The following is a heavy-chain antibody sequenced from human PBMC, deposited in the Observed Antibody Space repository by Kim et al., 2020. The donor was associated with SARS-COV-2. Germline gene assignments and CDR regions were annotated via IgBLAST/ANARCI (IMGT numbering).Heavy chain of an antibody. CDR3: ARGGYDYWSGYYFDL. D-gene: IGHD3-3*01. CDR1: GGSISNFF. J-gene: IGHJ4*02. Sequence: SETLSLTCSVSGGSISNFFWNWIRQTPETGLEWIGYINYSGSTKYNPSLESRVALSMDTSKNQFSLNPRSVTAADTAAYFCARGGYDYWSGYYFDLWGQG. CDR2: INYSGST. V-gene: IGHV4-59*13.